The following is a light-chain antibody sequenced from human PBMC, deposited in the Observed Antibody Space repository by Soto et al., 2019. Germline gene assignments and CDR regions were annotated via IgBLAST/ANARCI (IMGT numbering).Light chain of an antibody. CDR1: SSNIGAGYD. V-gene: IGLV1-40*01. J-gene: IGLJ2*01. Sequence: QPVLTQPPSVSGAPGQRVTISCTGSSSNIGAGYDVHWYQHLPGTAPKLLIYGNSNRPSGVPDRFSGSKSGTSASLAITGLQAEDEADYYCQFYDSSLSGSVFGGGTKLTVL. CDR3: QFYDSSLSGSV. CDR2: GNS.